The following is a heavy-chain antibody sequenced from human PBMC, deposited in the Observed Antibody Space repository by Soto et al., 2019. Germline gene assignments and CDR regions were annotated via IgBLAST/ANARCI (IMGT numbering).Heavy chain of an antibody. Sequence: ASVKVSCKASGFTFIGSSIHWLRQAPGQNLQRMGWIDTNNGRTKYSQTFQGRVTISRDTSASTTYMELNSLKSEDTAVYYCARGHWTQTLADYYLDSWAQGTLVTVSS. CDR2: IDTNNGRT. V-gene: IGHV1-3*04. D-gene: IGHD1-1*01. CDR1: GFTFIGSS. CDR3: ARGHWTQTLADYYLDS. J-gene: IGHJ4*02.